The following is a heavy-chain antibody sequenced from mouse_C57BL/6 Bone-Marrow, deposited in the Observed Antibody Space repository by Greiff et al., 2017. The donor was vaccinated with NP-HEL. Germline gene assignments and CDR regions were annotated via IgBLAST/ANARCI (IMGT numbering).Heavy chain of an antibody. D-gene: IGHD2-2*01. V-gene: IGHV6-3*01. CDR3: TGGLRLLFDY. Sequence: EVQLQQSGGGLVQPGGSMKLSCVASGFTFSNYWMNWVRQSPEKGLEWVAQIRLKSDNYATHYAESVKGRFTISRDDSKSSVYLQMNNLRAEDTGIYYCTGGLRLLFDYWGQGTTLTVSS. CDR2: IRLKSDNYAT. CDR1: GFTFSNYW. J-gene: IGHJ2*01.